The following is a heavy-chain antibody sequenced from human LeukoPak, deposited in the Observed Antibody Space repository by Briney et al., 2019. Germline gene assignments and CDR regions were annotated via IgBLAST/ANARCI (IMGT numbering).Heavy chain of an antibody. V-gene: IGHV3-33*08. CDR1: GFTFSSYA. D-gene: IGHD3-16*01. CDR2: IWYDGSNK. CDR3: ARQGWGGNYFDY. Sequence: GGSLRLSCAASGFTFSSYAMHWVRQAPGKGLEWVAVIWYDGSNKYYADSVKGRFTISRDNSKNTLYLQMNSLRAEDTAVYYCARQGWGGNYFDYWGQGTLVTVSS. J-gene: IGHJ4*02.